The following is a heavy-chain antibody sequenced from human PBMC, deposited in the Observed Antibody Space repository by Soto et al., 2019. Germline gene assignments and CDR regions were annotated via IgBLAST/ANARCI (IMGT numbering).Heavy chain of an antibody. CDR1: GFTFTTYA. CDR3: ARNPLRERTVFDI. CDR2: IWYDGSTK. D-gene: IGHD1-26*01. Sequence: QVQLVESGGGVVQPGRSLRLSCAASGFTFTTYAMHWVRQAPGKGLEWVAVIWYDGSTKYYADSVKGRFTISRDTSKNTLDLQMDSLRAEDTALYFCARNPLRERTVFDIWGQGTMVSVSS. V-gene: IGHV3-33*01. J-gene: IGHJ3*02.